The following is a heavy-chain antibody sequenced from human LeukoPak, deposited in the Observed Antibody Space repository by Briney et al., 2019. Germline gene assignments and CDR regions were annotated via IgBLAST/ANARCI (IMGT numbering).Heavy chain of an antibody. CDR2: INHSGGT. Sequence: SETLSLTCAVYGGSFSGYYWSWIRQPPGKGLEWIGEINHSGGTNYNPSLKSRVTISVDTSKNQFSLKLSSVTAADTAVYYCARRRTPDYWGQGTLVTVSS. CDR3: ARRRTPDY. V-gene: IGHV4-34*01. CDR1: GGSFSGYY. D-gene: IGHD1-14*01. J-gene: IGHJ4*02.